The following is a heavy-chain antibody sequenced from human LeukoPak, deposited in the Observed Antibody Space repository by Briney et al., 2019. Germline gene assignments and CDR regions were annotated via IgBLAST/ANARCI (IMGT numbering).Heavy chain of an antibody. CDR3: ASATIFGVVTLDY. Sequence: SETLSLTCAVYGGSFSGYYWSWIRQPPGKGLEWIGYIYYSGSTNYNPSLKSRVTISVDTSKNQFSLKLSSVTAADTAVYYCASATIFGVVTLDYWGQGTLVTVSS. CDR1: GGSFSGYY. CDR2: IYYSGST. J-gene: IGHJ4*02. D-gene: IGHD3-3*01. V-gene: IGHV4-59*01.